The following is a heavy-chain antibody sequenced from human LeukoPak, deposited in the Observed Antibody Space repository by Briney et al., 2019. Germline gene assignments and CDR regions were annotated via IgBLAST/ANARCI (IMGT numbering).Heavy chain of an antibody. J-gene: IGHJ5*02. CDR2: ICTSGST. V-gene: IGHV4-61*02. CDR3: ARARVTIFGVVTQGNWFDP. Sequence: SQTLSLTCTVSGDSISSGSYYWSWIRQPAGKGLEWIGRICTSGSTNYNPSLKSRVTISVDTSKNQFSLKLSSVTAADTAVYYCARARVTIFGVVTQGNWFDPWGQGTLVTVSS. CDR1: GDSISSGSYY. D-gene: IGHD3-3*01.